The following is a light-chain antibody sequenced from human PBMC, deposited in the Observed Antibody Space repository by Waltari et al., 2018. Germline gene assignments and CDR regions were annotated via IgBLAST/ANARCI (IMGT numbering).Light chain of an antibody. CDR2: EVS. V-gene: IGLV2-14*01. CDR1: SSDVGGYNH. CDR3: TSYTSSSISHVL. Sequence: QSALTQPASVSGSPGQSITISCTGTSSDVGGYNHLSWYQHQPGKAPKLIIYEVSNRPSGVSNRFSGSKSGNTASLTISGLQAEDEGDYYCTSYTSSSISHVLFGGGTKLSVL. J-gene: IGLJ2*01.